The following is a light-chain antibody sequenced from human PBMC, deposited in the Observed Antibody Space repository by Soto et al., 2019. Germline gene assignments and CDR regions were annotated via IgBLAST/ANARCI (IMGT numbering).Light chain of an antibody. CDR2: LGS. V-gene: IGKV2-28*01. CDR3: MQALQTPRT. J-gene: IGKJ1*01. CDR1: QSHLHSNGYNY. Sequence: DIAMTQSPLSLPVTPGEPASISCRSSQSHLHSNGYNYLDWYLQKPGQSPQLLIYLGSNRASGVPDRFSGSGSGTDFTLKISRLEAEDFGVYYCMQALQTPRTFGQGTKVEIK.